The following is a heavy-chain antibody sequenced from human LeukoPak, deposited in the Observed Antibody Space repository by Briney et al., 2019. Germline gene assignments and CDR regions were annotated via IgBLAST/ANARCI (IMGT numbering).Heavy chain of an antibody. J-gene: IGHJ4*02. Sequence: PSETLSLTCTVSGGSISSSSYYWGWIRQPPGKGLEWIGSIYYCGSTYYNPSLKSRVTISVDTSKNQFSLKLSSVTAADTAVYYCARQAYTAYCGGDCYLGGPFDYWGQGTLVTVSS. CDR3: ARQAYTAYCGGDCYLGGPFDY. CDR1: GGSISSSSYY. CDR2: IYYCGST. V-gene: IGHV4-39*01. D-gene: IGHD2-21*01.